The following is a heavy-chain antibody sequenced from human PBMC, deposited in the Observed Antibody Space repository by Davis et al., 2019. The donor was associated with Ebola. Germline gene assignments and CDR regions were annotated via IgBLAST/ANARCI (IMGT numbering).Heavy chain of an antibody. CDR1: GFTFDFYA. V-gene: IGHV3-23*01. D-gene: IGHD3-10*01. Sequence: GESLKISCAASGFTFDFYALSWVRQAPGKGLEWVSGTTLSGGSTYYADSVKGRFTISRDNSRNTLYLQMNSLRAEDTAVYYCARDGSPSRSGKTDYWGQGTLVTVSS. J-gene: IGHJ4*02. CDR2: TTLSGGST. CDR3: ARDGSPSRSGKTDY.